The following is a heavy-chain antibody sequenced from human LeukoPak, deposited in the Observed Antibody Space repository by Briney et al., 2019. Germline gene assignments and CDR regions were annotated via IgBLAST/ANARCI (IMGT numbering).Heavy chain of an antibody. CDR1: GFIVSSNY. CDR2: IKYDGSEI. CDR3: ARDIAAPGLFFDY. J-gene: IGHJ4*02. Sequence: GGSLRLSCAASGFIVSSNYMSWVRQAPGKGLEWVANIKYDGSEIDYVDSVKGRFTISRDNAKNSLYLQMNSLRAEDTAVYYCARDIAAPGLFFDYWGQGTLVTVSS. D-gene: IGHD6-13*01. V-gene: IGHV3-7*01.